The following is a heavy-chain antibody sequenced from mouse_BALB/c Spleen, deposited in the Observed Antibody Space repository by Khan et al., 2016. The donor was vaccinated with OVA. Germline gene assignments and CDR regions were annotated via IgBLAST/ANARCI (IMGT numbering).Heavy chain of an antibody. D-gene: IGHD2-1*01. CDR3: SRSNGNYWFAY. Sequence: QIQLVQSGPELKKPGETVKISCKASGYTLTDYGMNWMKQAPGKGLKWMGWINTYTGEATYADDFKGRFAFSLETSASTAYLQINNLKTEDTATYFCSRSNGNYWFAYWGQGTLVTVSA. CDR2: INTYTGEA. CDR1: GYTLTDYG. J-gene: IGHJ3*01. V-gene: IGHV9-3-1*01.